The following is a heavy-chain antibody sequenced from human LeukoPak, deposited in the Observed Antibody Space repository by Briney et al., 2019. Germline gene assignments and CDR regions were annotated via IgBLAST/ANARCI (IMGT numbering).Heavy chain of an antibody. V-gene: IGHV3-53*01. J-gene: IGHJ4*02. D-gene: IGHD5-24*01. CDR2: IYSGTI. Sequence: PGGSLRLSCTVSGFTVSSNSMSWVRQAPGKGLEWVSFIYSGTIHYSDSVRGRFTISRDNSRNTLYLQMNSLRAEDTAVYYCAKDDRWLQFCCWGQGTLVTVSA. CDR3: AKDDRWLQFCC. CDR1: GFTVSSNS.